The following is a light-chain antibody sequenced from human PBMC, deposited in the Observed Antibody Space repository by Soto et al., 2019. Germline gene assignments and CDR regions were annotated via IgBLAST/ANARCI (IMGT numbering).Light chain of an antibody. Sequence: QSALTQPASVSGSPGQSISISCTGTSSDFAIYDYVSWYQQHPGKAPKLMIYDVSYRPSGISGRFSGSKSGNTASLTISGLQAEDEADYYSSSYTTNTYVVFGGGTQLTVL. CDR2: DVS. V-gene: IGLV2-14*01. J-gene: IGLJ2*01. CDR1: SSDFAIYDY. CDR3: SSYTTNTYVV.